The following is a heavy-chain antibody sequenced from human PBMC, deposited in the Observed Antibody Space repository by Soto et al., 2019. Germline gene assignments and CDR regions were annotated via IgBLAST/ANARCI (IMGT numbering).Heavy chain of an antibody. Sequence: AETLSLTCAVYSGSFSGYYWSWIRQPPGKGLEWIGELYQGLSIIYNPSLESRVTISGDSSKNQFSLKLRSVTAADTAVYYCARHGGYYFDYWGQGTLVTVSS. CDR1: SGSFSGYY. CDR3: ARHGGYYFDY. D-gene: IGHD3-16*01. J-gene: IGHJ4*02. CDR2: LYQGLSI. V-gene: IGHV4-34*01.